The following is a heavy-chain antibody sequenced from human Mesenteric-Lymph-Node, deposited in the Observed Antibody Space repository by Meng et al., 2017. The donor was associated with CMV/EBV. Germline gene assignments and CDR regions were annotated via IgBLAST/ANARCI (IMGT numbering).Heavy chain of an antibody. CDR1: GFTFTHYG. Sequence: GESLKISCVASGFTFTHYGIHWVRQAPGKGLQCVAFIRYDGIDTYYADFVKGRFTISRDNSKNSLYLQIDGLRAEDTAVYYCARQYQVVQYGMDVWGQGTTVTVSS. D-gene: IGHD2-2*01. V-gene: IGHV3-30*02. CDR3: ARQYQVVQYGMDV. J-gene: IGHJ6*02. CDR2: IRYDGIDT.